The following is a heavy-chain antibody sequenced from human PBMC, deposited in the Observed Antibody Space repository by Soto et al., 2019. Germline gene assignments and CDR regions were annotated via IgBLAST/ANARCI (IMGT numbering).Heavy chain of an antibody. CDR1: GGTFRSFA. Sequence: QVQLVQSGAEVKKPGSSVKVSCKASGGTFRSFAFSWVRQAPGHGLEWMGGIIPLFGTTNYAQRFQGRVTITPDESTSTAYMELSSLKSEDTAIYYCAKDTDHAYDFWGQGTLVTVSS. J-gene: IGHJ4*02. V-gene: IGHV1-69*01. CDR3: AKDTDHAYDF. D-gene: IGHD3-16*01. CDR2: IIPLFGTT.